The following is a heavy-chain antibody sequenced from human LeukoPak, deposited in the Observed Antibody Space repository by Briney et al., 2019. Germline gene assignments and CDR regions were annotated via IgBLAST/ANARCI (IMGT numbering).Heavy chain of an antibody. V-gene: IGHV4-31*03. CDR2: IYYSGST. CDR1: GGSISSGGYY. J-gene: IGHJ5*02. CDR3: ATEIVVVPAAIGWFDP. D-gene: IGHD2-2*01. Sequence: PSETLSHTCTVSGGSISSGGYYWSWIRQHPGKGLEWIGYIYYSGSTYYNPSLKSRVTISVDTSKNQFSLKLSSVTAADTAVYYCATEIVVVPAAIGWFDPWGQGTLVTVSS.